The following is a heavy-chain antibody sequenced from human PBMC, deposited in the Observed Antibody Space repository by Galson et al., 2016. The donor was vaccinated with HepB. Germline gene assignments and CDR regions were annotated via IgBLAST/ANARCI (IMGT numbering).Heavy chain of an antibody. D-gene: IGHD6-6*01. CDR3: AKDPIADYSSSSENDALDI. CDR1: GFTFSYYG. J-gene: IGHJ3*02. Sequence: SLRLSCAASGFTFSYYGMHWVRQAPGKGLEWVAVISYDGTSKYYSDPVKGRFAISRDNSKNTLDLQMNSLRAEDTAMYYCAKDPIADYSSSSENDALDIWGQGTMVTVSS. CDR2: ISYDGTSK. V-gene: IGHV3-30*18.